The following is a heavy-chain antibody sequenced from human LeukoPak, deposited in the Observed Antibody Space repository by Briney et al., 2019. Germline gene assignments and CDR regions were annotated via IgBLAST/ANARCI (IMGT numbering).Heavy chain of an antibody. CDR2: ISSSSSYI. V-gene: IGHV3-21*01. CDR3: ARDLGSTMVRGPFDY. J-gene: IGHJ4*02. Sequence: GGSLRLSCAVSGFIVSNNYMSWVRQAPGKGLEWVSSISSSSSYIYYADSVKGRFTISRDNAKNSLYLQMNSLRAEDTAVYYCARDLGSTMVRGPFDYWGQGTLVTVSS. CDR1: GFIVSNNY. D-gene: IGHD3-10*01.